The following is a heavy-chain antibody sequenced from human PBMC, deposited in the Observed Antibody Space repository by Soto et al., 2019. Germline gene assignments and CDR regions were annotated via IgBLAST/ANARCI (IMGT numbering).Heavy chain of an antibody. CDR3: AREWGQYYDFWSGYYRGMGEYCPDY. CDR1: GFTFSSYA. CDR2: ISYDGSNK. D-gene: IGHD3-3*01. Sequence: LRLSCAASGFTFSSYAMHWVRQAPGKGLEWVAVISYDGSNKYYADSVKGRFTISRDNPKNTPYLQMNSLRAEDTAVYYCAREWGQYYDFWSGYYRGMGEYCPDYWGQGTLVTVSS. V-gene: IGHV3-30-3*01. J-gene: IGHJ4*02.